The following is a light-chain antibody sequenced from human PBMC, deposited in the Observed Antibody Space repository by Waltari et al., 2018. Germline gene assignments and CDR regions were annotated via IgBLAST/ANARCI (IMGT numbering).Light chain of an antibody. CDR3: SSYAGSSKGV. CDR1: SSDVGNYKL. V-gene: IGLV2-23*02. Sequence: QSALTQPASVSGSPGKSITISCTGTSSDVGNYKLFSWYHQHPGKAPKLMIYAVSKRPSGVSDRFSGSKSGDMASLTISGLQPEDEAEYFCSSYAGSSKGVFGGGTKVTVL. CDR2: AVS. J-gene: IGLJ2*01.